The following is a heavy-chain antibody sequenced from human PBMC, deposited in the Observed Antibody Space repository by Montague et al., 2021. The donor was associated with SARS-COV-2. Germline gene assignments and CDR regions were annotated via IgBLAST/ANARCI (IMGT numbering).Heavy chain of an antibody. Sequence: SETLSLTCTVSGGSISSYYWSWIRQPPGKGLEWIGYIDYSGSTNYNPSLKSRVTISVDTSKNQFSLKLSSVTAADTAVYYCARHKAGEIGYSYGYKGPGYYFAYWGQGTLVTVSS. CDR3: ARHKAGEIGYSYGYKGPGYYFAY. V-gene: IGHV4-59*08. J-gene: IGHJ4*02. D-gene: IGHD5-18*01. CDR1: GGSISSYY. CDR2: IDYSGST.